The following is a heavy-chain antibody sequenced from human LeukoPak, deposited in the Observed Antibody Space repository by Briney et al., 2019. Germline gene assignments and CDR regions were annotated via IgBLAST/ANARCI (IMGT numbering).Heavy chain of an antibody. D-gene: IGHD7-27*01. CDR3: AREAGEKLDAFDI. V-gene: IGHV4-59*01. CDR1: GGSISSYY. J-gene: IGHJ3*02. Sequence: SETLSLTCTVSGGSISSYYWSWIRQSPGKGLEWIGYIYYSGSTNYNPSLKSRVTISVDTSKNQFSLKLSSVTAADTAVYYCAREAGEKLDAFDIWGQGTMVTVSS. CDR2: IYYSGST.